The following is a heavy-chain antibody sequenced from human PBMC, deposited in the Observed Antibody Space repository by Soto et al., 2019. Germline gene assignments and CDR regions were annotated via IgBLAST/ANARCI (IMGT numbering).Heavy chain of an antibody. Sequence: PGESLKISCKVSGYSFSYYWIAWVRHVPGKGLEWMGIIYPGDSDTRYSPSFQGQVTISADKSINTAYLQWSSLRAEDTAVYYCARDYYKYYDSSGYYRSPAYWGQGTLVTVSS. CDR2: IYPGDSDT. CDR3: ARDYYKYYDSSGYYRSPAY. J-gene: IGHJ4*02. V-gene: IGHV5-51*01. D-gene: IGHD3-22*01. CDR1: GYSFSYYW.